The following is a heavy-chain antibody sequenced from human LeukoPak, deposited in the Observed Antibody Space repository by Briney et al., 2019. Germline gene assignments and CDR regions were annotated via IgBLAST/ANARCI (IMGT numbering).Heavy chain of an antibody. V-gene: IGHV4-59*02. Sequence: SETLSLTRTVSGGSVSSHYWSWIRQPPGKGLEWIGYIYYSGSTNYNPSLKSRVTISVDTSKNQFSLKLSSVTAADTAVYYCAREGDTAPFDYWGQGTLVTVSS. CDR3: AREGDTAPFDY. CDR2: IYYSGST. CDR1: GGSVSSHY. J-gene: IGHJ4*02. D-gene: IGHD5-18*01.